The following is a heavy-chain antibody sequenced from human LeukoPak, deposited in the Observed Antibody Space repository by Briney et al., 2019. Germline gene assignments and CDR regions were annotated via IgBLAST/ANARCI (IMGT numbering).Heavy chain of an antibody. J-gene: IGHJ4*02. CDR1: GFTFSDYY. D-gene: IGHD4-17*01. CDR3: ARGHIYGDYEVDY. CDR2: ISSSGSTI. V-gene: IGHV3-11*01. Sequence: GVSLRLSCAASGFTFSDYYMSWIRQAPGKRLAWVSYISSSGSTIYYADSVKGRFTISRDNAKNSLYLQMNSLRAEDTAVYYCARGHIYGDYEVDYWGQGTLVTVSS.